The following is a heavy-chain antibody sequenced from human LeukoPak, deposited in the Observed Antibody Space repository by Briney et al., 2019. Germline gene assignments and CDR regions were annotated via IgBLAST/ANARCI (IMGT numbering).Heavy chain of an antibody. Sequence: PSQTLSITCTVSGGSISSGDYYWSWIRQPPGKGLEWIGYIYYSGSTYYNPSLKSRVTISVDTSKNQFSLKLSSVTAADTAVYYCARDRSSAAAEDYYYYGMDVWGQGTTVTVSS. V-gene: IGHV4-30-4*01. CDR1: GGSISSGDYY. CDR3: ARDRSSAAAEDYYYYGMDV. D-gene: IGHD6-13*01. CDR2: IYYSGST. J-gene: IGHJ6*02.